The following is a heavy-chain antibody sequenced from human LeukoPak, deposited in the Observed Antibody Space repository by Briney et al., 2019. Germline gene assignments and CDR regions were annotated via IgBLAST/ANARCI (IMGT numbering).Heavy chain of an antibody. CDR1: GFTVSSNY. J-gene: IGHJ4*02. CDR3: ARNEATYYFDY. D-gene: IGHD5-12*01. CDR2: IYSGGNT. Sequence: PGGSLRLSCAASGFTVSSNYMSWVRQAPGKGLEWVSVIYSGGNTYYADSVKGRFTISRDNSKNTLYLQMNGLRAEDTAVYYCARNEATYYFDYWGQGTLVTVSS. V-gene: IGHV3-66*02.